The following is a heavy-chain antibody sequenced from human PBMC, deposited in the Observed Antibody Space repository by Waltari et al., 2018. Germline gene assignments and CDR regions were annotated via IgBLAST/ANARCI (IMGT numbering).Heavy chain of an antibody. J-gene: IGHJ4*02. Sequence: EVQLVESGGGLVKPGGSLRLSCAASGFTFSSYSMNWVRQAPGKGLGWVSSIISRSSYIYYADSVKGRFTISRDNAKNSLYLQMNSLRAEDTAVYYCARDYSSSWPEIDFDYWGQGTLVTVSS. CDR1: GFTFSSYS. D-gene: IGHD6-13*01. CDR2: IISRSSYI. V-gene: IGHV3-21*03. CDR3: ARDYSSSWPEIDFDY.